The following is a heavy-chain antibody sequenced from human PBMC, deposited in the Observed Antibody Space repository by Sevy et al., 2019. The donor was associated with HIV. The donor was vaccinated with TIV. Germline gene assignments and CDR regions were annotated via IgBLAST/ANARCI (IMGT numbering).Heavy chain of an antibody. Sequence: SETLSLTCTVSGDSISNYFWSWIRQPPGKELEWVGYIYYSGSTNYNPSPKSRVTISVDPSKNQSSLRLNSVTAADTAVYYCARDYYDNRPRGFDPWGQGTLVTVSS. V-gene: IGHV4-59*01. J-gene: IGHJ5*02. CDR3: ARDYYDNRPRGFDP. CDR2: IYYSGST. D-gene: IGHD3-22*01. CDR1: GDSISNYF.